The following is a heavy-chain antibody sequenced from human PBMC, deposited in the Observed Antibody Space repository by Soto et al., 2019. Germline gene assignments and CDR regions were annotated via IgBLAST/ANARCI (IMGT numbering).Heavy chain of an antibody. V-gene: IGHV3-23*01. CDR2: ISGSGGST. Sequence: GESLKISCAASGFTFSSYAMSWVRQAPGKGLEWVSAISGSGGSTYYADSVKGRFTISRDNSKNTLYLQMNSLRAEDTAVYYCAKVPPSSEGADYWGQGTLVTVSS. CDR3: AKVPPSSEGADY. J-gene: IGHJ4*02. D-gene: IGHD3-16*01. CDR1: GFTFSSYA.